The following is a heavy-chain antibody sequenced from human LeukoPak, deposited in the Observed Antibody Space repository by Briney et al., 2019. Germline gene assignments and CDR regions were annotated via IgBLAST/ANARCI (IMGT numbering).Heavy chain of an antibody. J-gene: IGHJ5*02. D-gene: IGHD6-19*01. V-gene: IGHV1-69*06. CDR1: GGTFSSYA. CDR2: IIPIFGTA. Sequence: SVKVSCKASGGTFSSYAISWVRQAPGQGLEWMGGIIPIFGTANYAQKFQGRVTITADKSTSTAYMELRSLRSDDTAVYYCARVFPQYSSGTRSWFDPWGQGTLVTVSS. CDR3: ARVFPQYSSGTRSWFDP.